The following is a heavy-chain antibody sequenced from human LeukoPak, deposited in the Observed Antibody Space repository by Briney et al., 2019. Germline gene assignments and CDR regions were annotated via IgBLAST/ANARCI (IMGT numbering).Heavy chain of an antibody. CDR3: ARGSSGYYYGFDY. CDR1: GYSFNSYW. Sequence: GESLKISCKGSGYSFNSYWIGWVRQMPGKGLELMGIIYPGDSDTRYSPSFQGQVTISADKSISTAYLQWSSLKASDTAMYYCARGSSGYYYGFDYWGQGTLVTVSS. D-gene: IGHD3-22*01. CDR2: IYPGDSDT. V-gene: IGHV5-51*01. J-gene: IGHJ4*02.